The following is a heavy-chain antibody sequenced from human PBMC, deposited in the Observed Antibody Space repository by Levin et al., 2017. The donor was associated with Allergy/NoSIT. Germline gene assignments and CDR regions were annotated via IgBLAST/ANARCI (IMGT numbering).Heavy chain of an antibody. CDR2: INSDGSST. J-gene: IGHJ4*02. D-gene: IGHD3-3*01. Sequence: GESLKISCVASGFTFSSYWMHWVRQAPGKGLVWVSRINSDGSSTSYADSVKGRFTISRDNAKNTLYLQMNSLRADDTAVYYCARIRSGYYPDYWGQGTLVTVSS. CDR3: ARIRSGYYPDY. V-gene: IGHV3-74*01. CDR1: GFTFSSYW.